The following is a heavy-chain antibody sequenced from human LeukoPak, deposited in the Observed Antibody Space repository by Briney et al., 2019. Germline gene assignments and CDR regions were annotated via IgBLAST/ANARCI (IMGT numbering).Heavy chain of an antibody. CDR2: ISSSGSTI. Sequence: HPGGSLRLSCVASGFTFSSYEMTWVRQAPGKGLEWLSYISSSGSTIYYADSVKGRFTISRDNSKNTLYLQMNSLRAEDTAVYYCARDQRVLRYFDWLLFRGDYYYYYMDVWGKGTTVTVSS. J-gene: IGHJ6*03. CDR1: GFTFSSYE. D-gene: IGHD3-9*01. CDR3: ARDQRVLRYFDWLLFRGDYYYYYMDV. V-gene: IGHV3-48*03.